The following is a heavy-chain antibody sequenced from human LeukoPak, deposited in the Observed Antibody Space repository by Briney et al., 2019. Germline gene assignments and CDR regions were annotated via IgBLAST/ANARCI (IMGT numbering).Heavy chain of an antibody. V-gene: IGHV3-53*01. CDR1: GFTVTSNY. CDR3: ARHDGGYGPFDY. J-gene: IGHJ4*02. CDR2: INGSGST. Sequence: GGSLRLSCVVSGFTVTSNYMNWVRQAPGKGLEWVSVINGSGSTYYADSVKGRFTISRENSKNTLYLQMNSLRAEDTAVYYCARHDGGYGPFDYWGQGTLVTVSS. D-gene: IGHD5-12*01.